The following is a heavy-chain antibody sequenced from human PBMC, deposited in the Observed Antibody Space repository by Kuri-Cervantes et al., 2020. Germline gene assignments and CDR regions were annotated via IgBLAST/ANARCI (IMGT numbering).Heavy chain of an antibody. CDR1: GGSISSSNW. J-gene: IGHJ4*02. V-gene: IGHV4-4*02. D-gene: IGHD3-10*01. CDR2: INHSGST. CDR3: ASRVQGVRKNEGGFDY. Sequence: GSLRLSCAVSGGSISSSNWWSWVRQPPGKGLEWIGEINHSGSTNYNPSLKSRVTISVDTSKNQFSLKLSSVTAADTAVYYCASRVQGVRKNEGGFDYWGQGTLVTVSS.